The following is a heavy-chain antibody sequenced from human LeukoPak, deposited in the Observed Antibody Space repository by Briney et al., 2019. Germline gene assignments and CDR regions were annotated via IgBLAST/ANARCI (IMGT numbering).Heavy chain of an antibody. CDR2: IFHTGST. J-gene: IGHJ4*02. CDR3: ASPRGTYIDY. V-gene: IGHV4-38-2*01. D-gene: IGHD3-16*01. CDR1: GYSISTGYF. Sequence: KPSETLSLTCAVSGYSISTGYFWGWIRQSPGQGLGWIGSIFHTGSTSHNPSFKSRVTLSVDTSKNEFSLKLTSVTATDTAIYYCASPRGTYIDYWGQGTPVTVSS.